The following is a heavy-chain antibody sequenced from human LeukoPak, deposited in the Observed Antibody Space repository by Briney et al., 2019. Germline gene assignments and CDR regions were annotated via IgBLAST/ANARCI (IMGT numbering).Heavy chain of an antibody. CDR1: GGSISSSSYY. D-gene: IGHD6-19*01. J-gene: IGHJ4*02. CDR2: IYYSGST. V-gene: IGHV4-39*01. Sequence: SETLSLTCTVSGGSISSSSYYWGWIRQPPGKGLEWIGSIYYSGSTYYNPSLKCRVTISVDTPKNQFSLKLSSVTAADTAVYYCARAPYSSGWWFDYWGQGTLVTVSS. CDR3: ARAPYSSGWWFDY.